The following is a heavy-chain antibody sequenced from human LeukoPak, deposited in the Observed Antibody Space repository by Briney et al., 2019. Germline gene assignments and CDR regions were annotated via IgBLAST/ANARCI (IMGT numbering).Heavy chain of an antibody. J-gene: IGHJ4*02. Sequence: ASVKVSCKVSGYTLTELSMHWVRQAPGEGLEWMGGFDPEDGETIYAQKFQGRVTMTEDTSTDTAYMELSSLRSEDTAVYYCATAHGRDYYDSSGYPTLRYWGQGTLVTVSS. V-gene: IGHV1-24*01. CDR3: ATAHGRDYYDSSGYPTLRY. CDR1: GYTLTELS. D-gene: IGHD3-22*01. CDR2: FDPEDGET.